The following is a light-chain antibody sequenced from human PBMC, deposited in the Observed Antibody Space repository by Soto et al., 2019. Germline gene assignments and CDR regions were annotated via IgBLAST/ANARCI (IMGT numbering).Light chain of an antibody. CDR2: GAS. V-gene: IGKV3-15*01. J-gene: IGKJ4*01. CDR3: QHYNNLWG. Sequence: EIVMTQSPATLSVSPGKRVTLSCRASQSVRSNLAWYQQKPGQVPRVLIYGASTRAIGIPDRFSGSGAGTEFTLTISSLQYEDFAVYYCQHYNNLWGFGGGTKVEIK. CDR1: QSVRSN.